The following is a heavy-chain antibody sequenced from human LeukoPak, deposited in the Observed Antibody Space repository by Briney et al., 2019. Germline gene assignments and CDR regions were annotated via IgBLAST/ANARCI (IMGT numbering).Heavy chain of an antibody. CDR2: IIPIFGTA. CDR1: GGTFSSYA. D-gene: IGHD6-6*01. CDR3: AREGNIAARPKMDYYYYMDV. Sequence: SVKVSCKASGGTFSSYAISWVRQAPGQGLEWMGGIIPIFGTANYAQKFQGRVTITADESTSTAYMELSSLRSEDTAVYYCAREGNIAARPKMDYYYYMDVWGKGTTVTVSS. J-gene: IGHJ6*03. V-gene: IGHV1-69*01.